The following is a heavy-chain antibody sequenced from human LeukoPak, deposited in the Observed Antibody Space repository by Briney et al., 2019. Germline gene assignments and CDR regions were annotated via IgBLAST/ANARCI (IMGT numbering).Heavy chain of an antibody. V-gene: IGHV4-59*01. CDR1: GGSISSYY. D-gene: IGHD2-15*01. CDR3: ARTKGGCSGGNCPLGY. J-gene: IGHJ4*02. CDR2: IHNRGRN. Sequence: TSETLSLTCTVSGGSISSYYWSWIRQPPGKGLEWIGHIHNRGRNKSNPFLKSRITISVDTSKNQFSLKLSYVTAADTAVYYCARTKGGCSGGNCPLGYWGQGTLVTVSA.